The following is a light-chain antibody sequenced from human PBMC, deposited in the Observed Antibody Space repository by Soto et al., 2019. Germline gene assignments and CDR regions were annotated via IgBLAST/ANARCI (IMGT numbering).Light chain of an antibody. CDR3: QQYNNWPYT. CDR2: GDS. CDR1: QSVSGN. V-gene: IGKV3-15*01. J-gene: IGKJ2*01. Sequence: EIVMTQSPATLSVSPGDRATLSCRASQSVSGNLAWYQQKRGQAPRLLIYGDSTRATGIPARFSGTGSGTDFTLTVTSLQSEDFAVYYCQQYNNWPYTFGQGTKVDIK.